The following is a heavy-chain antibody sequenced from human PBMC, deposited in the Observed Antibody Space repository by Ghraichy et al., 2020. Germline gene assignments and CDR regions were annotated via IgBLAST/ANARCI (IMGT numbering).Heavy chain of an antibody. CDR2: IKQDGSEK. J-gene: IGHJ4*02. Sequence: GGSLRLSCAASGFTFSKHYFSWVRQAPGKGLEWLANIKQDGSEKNYVDSVKGRFTISRDNANTFLYLDMNSLRAEETGVYYGVRVRCGGDSDPYWGRGTLVTVS. D-gene: IGHD4-17*01. V-gene: IGHV3-7*01. CDR1: GFTFSKHY. CDR3: VRVRCGGDSDPY.